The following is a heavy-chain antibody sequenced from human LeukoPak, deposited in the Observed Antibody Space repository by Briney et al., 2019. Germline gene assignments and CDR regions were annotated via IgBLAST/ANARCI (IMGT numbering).Heavy chain of an antibody. Sequence: PGGSLRLSCAASGFTFSSYSMNWVRQAPGKGLEWVSSISSSSSYIYYADSVKGRFTISRDNAKNSLYLQMNSLRAEDTALYYCARAGSSSWYEVEYFQHWGQGTLVTVSS. CDR2: ISSSSSYI. CDR1: GFTFSSYS. D-gene: IGHD6-13*01. J-gene: IGHJ1*01. V-gene: IGHV3-21*04. CDR3: ARAGSSSWYEVEYFQH.